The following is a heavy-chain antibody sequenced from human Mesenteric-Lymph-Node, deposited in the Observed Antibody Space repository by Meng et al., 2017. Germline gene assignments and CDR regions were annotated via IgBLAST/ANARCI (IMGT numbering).Heavy chain of an antibody. V-gene: IGHV3-23*05. CDR2: IINSGTNT. D-gene: IGHD3-22*01. CDR1: GFSFSNYA. CDR3: AKGFFGYYYFFDS. J-gene: IGHJ4*02. Sequence: GESLKISCAASGFSFSNYAMNWARQAPGKGLEWVSGIINSGTNTFYADSVKGRFTISRDNSKNTLYLQMNNLSAEDTAVYYCAKGFFGYYYFFDSWGQGTLVTVSS.